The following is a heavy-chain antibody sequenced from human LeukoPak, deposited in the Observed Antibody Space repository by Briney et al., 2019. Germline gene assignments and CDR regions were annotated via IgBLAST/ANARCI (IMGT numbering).Heavy chain of an antibody. V-gene: IGHV1-18*01. CDR3: ARPNYGDYPGTAFDS. Sequence: ASVKVSCKASGYSFNNYAISWVRLAPGQGLEWMGWISGYNGNTKYAQKFQGRITLTTDTSTSTAYMDLRSLRSDDTAVYFCARPNYGDYPGTAFDSWGQGTLVTVSS. CDR1: GYSFNNYA. CDR2: ISGYNGNT. J-gene: IGHJ4*02. D-gene: IGHD4-17*01.